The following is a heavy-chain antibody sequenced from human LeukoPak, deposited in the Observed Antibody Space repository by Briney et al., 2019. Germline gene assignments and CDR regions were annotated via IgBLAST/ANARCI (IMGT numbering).Heavy chain of an antibody. CDR1: GYTFTGHY. CDR3: ARVVVSGSYYLDY. D-gene: IGHD1-26*01. CDR2: ISPNNGGT. J-gene: IGHJ4*02. V-gene: IGHV1-2*02. Sequence: ASVKVSCKASGYTFTGHYVHWVRQAPGQGLEWMGWISPNNGGTHYAQKFQGRVTMTSDTSISTAYMELRSLRSDDTAVYYCARVVVSGSYYLDYGGQGTLVTVSS.